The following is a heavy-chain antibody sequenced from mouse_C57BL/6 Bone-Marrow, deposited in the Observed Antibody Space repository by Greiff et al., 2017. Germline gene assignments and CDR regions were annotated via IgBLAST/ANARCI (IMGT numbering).Heavy chain of an antibody. CDR1: GFTFSDYG. CDR2: ISRGSSTI. Sequence: EVQRVESGGGLVKPGGSLKLSCAASGFTFSDYGMHWVRQAPEKGLEWVAYISRGSSTIYYADTVKGRFTISRDNAKNTLFLQMTSLRSEDTAMYYCSSASQAYYYAMDYWGQGTSVTVSS. J-gene: IGHJ4*01. V-gene: IGHV5-17*01. CDR3: SSASQAYYYAMDY. D-gene: IGHD3-2*02.